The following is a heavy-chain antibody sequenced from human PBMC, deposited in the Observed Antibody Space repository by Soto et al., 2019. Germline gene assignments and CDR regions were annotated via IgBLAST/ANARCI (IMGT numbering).Heavy chain of an antibody. D-gene: IGHD2-15*01. CDR2: IIPIFGTA. CDR3: ARVGGIVVVVAANSGAWFDP. Sequence: SVKVSCKASGGTFSSYAISWVRQAPGQGLEWMGGIIPIFGTANYAQKFQGRVTITADKSTSTAYMELSSLRSEDTAVYYCARVGGIVVVVAANSGAWFDPWGQGTLVTISS. V-gene: IGHV1-69*06. CDR1: GGTFSSYA. J-gene: IGHJ5*02.